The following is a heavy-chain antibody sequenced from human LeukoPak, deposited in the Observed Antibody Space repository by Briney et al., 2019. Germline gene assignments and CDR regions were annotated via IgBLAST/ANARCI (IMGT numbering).Heavy chain of an antibody. D-gene: IGHD1-1*01. J-gene: IGHJ4*02. CDR1: GFTFSNYG. Sequence: QPGGSLRLSCAASGFTFSNYGMHWVRQAPGKGLEWVAFIRSDGSIKYYADSVKGRFTISRDNSKNTLYLQMDSLRAEDTAVYYCAKDEVTSTSQHQLAWYFDYWGQGTLVTVSS. CDR2: IRSDGSIK. V-gene: IGHV3-30*02. CDR3: AKDEVTSTSQHQLAWYFDY.